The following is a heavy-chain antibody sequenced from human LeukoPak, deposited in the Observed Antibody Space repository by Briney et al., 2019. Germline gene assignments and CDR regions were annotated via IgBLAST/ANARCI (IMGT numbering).Heavy chain of an antibody. CDR2: INPNSGGT. D-gene: IGHD2-2*01. V-gene: IGHV1-2*04. J-gene: IGHJ4*02. CDR3: ARAYCSSTSCVYYFDY. Sequence: ASVKVSCKASGYTFTGYYMHWVRQAPGQGLEWMGWINPNSGGTNYAQKFQGWVTMTRDTSISTAYMELSRLRSEDTAVYYCARAYCSSTSCVYYFDYWGQGTLVTVSS. CDR1: GYTFTGYY.